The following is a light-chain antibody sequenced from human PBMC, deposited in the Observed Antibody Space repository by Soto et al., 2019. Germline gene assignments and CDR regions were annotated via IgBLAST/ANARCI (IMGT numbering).Light chain of an antibody. V-gene: IGLV2-8*01. Sequence: QSVLTQPPSASGSPGQSVTFSCTGSSSDVGEYKYVSWYQQHPGKAPKLVIYEVSKRPPGVPNRFSGSKSGNTASLTVSGLQSEDEAEYYCSSYAGNNIYVIXTGTKGTVL. CDR2: EVS. CDR1: SSDVGEYKY. CDR3: SSYAGNNIYV. J-gene: IGLJ1*01.